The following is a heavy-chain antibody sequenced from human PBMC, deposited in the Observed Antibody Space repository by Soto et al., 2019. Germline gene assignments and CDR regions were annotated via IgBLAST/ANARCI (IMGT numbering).Heavy chain of an antibody. CDR2: ISSCSSYI. J-gene: IGHJ3*02. V-gene: IGHV3-21*01. Sequence: GGSLRLSCEGSGFSFGDYGINWVRQAPGKGLEWVSSISSCSSYIYYADSVKGRFTISRDNAKNSLYLQMNSLRAEDTAVYYCAGGELRHDAFDIWGQGTMVTVSS. D-gene: IGHD1-26*01. CDR1: GFSFGDYG. CDR3: AGGELRHDAFDI.